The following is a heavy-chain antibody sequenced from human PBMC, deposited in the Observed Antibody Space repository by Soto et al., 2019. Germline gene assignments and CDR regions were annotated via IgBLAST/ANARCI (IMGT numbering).Heavy chain of an antibody. D-gene: IGHD3-22*01. V-gene: IGHV1-18*04. CDR3: ARQSLYDSSGYYSFDP. Sequence: ASVKVSCKASGYTFTSYGISWVRQARGQGLEWMGWISAYNGNTNYAQKLQGRVTMTTDTSTSTAYMELRSLRSDDTAVYYCARQSLYDSSGYYSFDPWGQGTLVTVSS. J-gene: IGHJ5*02. CDR1: GYTFTSYG. CDR2: ISAYNGNT.